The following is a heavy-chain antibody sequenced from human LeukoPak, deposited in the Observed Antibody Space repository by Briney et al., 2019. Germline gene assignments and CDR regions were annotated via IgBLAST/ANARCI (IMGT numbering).Heavy chain of an antibody. Sequence: GGSLRLSCAASGFSFSSYAMNWVRQAPGKGLEWVSGVSGSGTNTYYADSVKGRFTISRDNSKNTLYLQMNSLRAEDTAVYYCARGKQLWTYFDYWGQGTLVTVSS. V-gene: IGHV3-23*01. J-gene: IGHJ4*02. CDR2: VSGSGTNT. D-gene: IGHD5-18*01. CDR1: GFSFSSYA. CDR3: ARGKQLWTYFDY.